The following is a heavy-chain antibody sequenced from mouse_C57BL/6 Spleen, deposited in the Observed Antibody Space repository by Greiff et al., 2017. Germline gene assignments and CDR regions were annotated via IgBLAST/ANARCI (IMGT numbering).Heavy chain of an antibody. CDR1: GYSITSGYY. D-gene: IGHD3-3*01. Sequence: DVKLQESGPGLVKPSQSLSLTCSVTGYSITSGYYWNWIRQFPGNKLEWMGYISYDGSNNYNPSLKNRSSITRDTSKNQFFLKLNSVTTEDTATYYCARDGLGAWFAYWGQGTLVTVSA. CDR2: ISYDGSN. CDR3: ARDGLGAWFAY. J-gene: IGHJ3*01. V-gene: IGHV3-6*01.